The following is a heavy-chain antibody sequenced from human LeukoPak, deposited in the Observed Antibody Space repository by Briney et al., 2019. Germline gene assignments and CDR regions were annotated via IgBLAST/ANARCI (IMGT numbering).Heavy chain of an antibody. Sequence: PGGSLRLSCAASGFTVSSNYMSWVRQAPGKGLEWVSVIYSGGSTYYADSVKGRFTISRDNSKNTLYLQMNSLGAEDTAVYYCARDLSSSYYFDYWAREPWSPSPQ. CDR3: ARDLSSSYYFDY. CDR1: GFTVSSNY. J-gene: IGHJ4*02. CDR2: IYSGGST. V-gene: IGHV3-66*01. D-gene: IGHD6-13*01.